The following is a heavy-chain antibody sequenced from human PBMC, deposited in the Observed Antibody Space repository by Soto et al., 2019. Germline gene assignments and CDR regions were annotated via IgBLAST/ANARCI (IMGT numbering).Heavy chain of an antibody. J-gene: IGHJ4*02. Sequence: VTLCLPWTVVGGTIITYYGGWIRQPPGEGLEWIGHIFYSGSTYNNPSPRSQVAISLDTSKNHFSLTLSSVTAADTAVYYCARGPSGDKVHYWGQGALVTVSS. CDR2: IFYSGST. D-gene: IGHD7-27*01. CDR1: GGTIITYY. CDR3: ARGPSGDKVHY. V-gene: IGHV4-59*08.